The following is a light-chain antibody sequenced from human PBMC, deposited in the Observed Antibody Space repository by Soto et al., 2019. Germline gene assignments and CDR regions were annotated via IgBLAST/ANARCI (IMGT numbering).Light chain of an antibody. CDR1: QSVSSY. J-gene: IGKJ2*01. Sequence: EIVLTQSPATLSLSPGERATLSCRASQSVSSYLAWYQQKPGQAPRLLIYDASNRATGIPARFSGSGSGTDFTLTISSLEPEDFVLYYCQQRNNWPRTFGQGTKLEIK. CDR3: QQRNNWPRT. CDR2: DAS. V-gene: IGKV3-11*01.